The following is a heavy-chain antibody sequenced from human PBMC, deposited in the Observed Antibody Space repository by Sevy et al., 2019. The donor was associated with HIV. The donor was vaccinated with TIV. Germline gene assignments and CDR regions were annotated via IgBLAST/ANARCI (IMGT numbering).Heavy chain of an antibody. Sequence: GESLKISCAGSGFDVSNNYMSWVRQAPGKGLERVSFIYSSGTTYYADSVKGRFTISRDKSKNTVYLQMSSLRADDTAFYHCARDYSRRPGWFDPWGQGTLVTVSS. V-gene: IGHV3-53*01. CDR2: IYSSGTT. D-gene: IGHD6-13*01. J-gene: IGHJ5*02. CDR1: GFDVSNNY. CDR3: ARDYSRRPGWFDP.